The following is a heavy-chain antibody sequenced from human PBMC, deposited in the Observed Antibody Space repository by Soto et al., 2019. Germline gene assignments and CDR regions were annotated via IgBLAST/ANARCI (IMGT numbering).Heavy chain of an antibody. CDR2: IYYTGST. D-gene: IGHD3-22*01. CDR3: ARVDSSGSYFDS. V-gene: IGHV4-59*01. CDR1: GGSISSYY. Sequence: QVQLQESGPGLVKPSETLSLTCTVSGGSISSYYWSWIRQLPGKGLEWIAYIYYTGSTNYNPSLKSRVALSADTSKNQFSLKLSSVTAADTAMYYCARVDSSGSYFDSWGQGTLVTVSS. J-gene: IGHJ4*02.